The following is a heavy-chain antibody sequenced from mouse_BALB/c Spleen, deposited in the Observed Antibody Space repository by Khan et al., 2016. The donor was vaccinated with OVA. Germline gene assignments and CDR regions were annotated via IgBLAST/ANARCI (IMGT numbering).Heavy chain of an antibody. Sequence: QVQLQQSGAELMKPGASVKISCKATGYTFSSYWIVWVKQRPGHGLEWIGEILPGSNSSNYNERFKGKATITADTSSNTAYMQLSSLTSEDSAIYYCARGNYYGSTSWFGYWGQGTLVTVSA. CDR3: ARGNYYGSTSWFGY. CDR1: GYTFSSYW. V-gene: IGHV1-9*01. J-gene: IGHJ3*01. D-gene: IGHD1-1*01. CDR2: ILPGSNSS.